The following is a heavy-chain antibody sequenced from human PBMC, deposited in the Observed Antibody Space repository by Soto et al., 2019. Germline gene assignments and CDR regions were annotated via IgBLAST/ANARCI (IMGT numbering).Heavy chain of an antibody. CDR1: GYTLTELS. J-gene: IGHJ6*02. D-gene: IGHD3-3*01. CDR3: AFTYYDFWSGPGWYYGMDV. Sequence: GASVKVSCKVSGYTLTELSMHWVRQAPGKGLEWMGGFDPEDGETIYAQKFQGRATMTEDTSTDTAYMELSSLRSEDTAVYYCAFTYYDFWSGPGWYYGMDVWGQGTTVTVSS. CDR2: FDPEDGET. V-gene: IGHV1-24*01.